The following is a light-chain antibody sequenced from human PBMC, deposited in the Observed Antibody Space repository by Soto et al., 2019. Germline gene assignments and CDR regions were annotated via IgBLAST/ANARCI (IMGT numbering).Light chain of an antibody. CDR1: QNISKF. CDR3: QQTYRRPGT. CDR2: VTS. J-gene: IGKJ1*01. Sequence: DIQMTQSPSFLSASVGDRVTVTCRPSQNISKFLNWYQEKPGKPPKILIYVTSNLENGVPSRFKGSGSGTDFALTITGLQPEDFATDYCQQTYRRPGTFGQGTRV. V-gene: IGKV1-39*01.